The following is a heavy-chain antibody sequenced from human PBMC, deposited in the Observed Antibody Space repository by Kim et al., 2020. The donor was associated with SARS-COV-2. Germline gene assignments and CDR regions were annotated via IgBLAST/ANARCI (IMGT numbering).Heavy chain of an antibody. V-gene: IGHV1-3*01. Sequence: TTYSQNFQGRVTITRDTSASTAYMELGSLRSEDTAVYYCARGGAMDAFDIWGQGTMVTVSS. D-gene: IGHD2-2*01. CDR2: T. CDR3: ARGGAMDAFDI. J-gene: IGHJ3*02.